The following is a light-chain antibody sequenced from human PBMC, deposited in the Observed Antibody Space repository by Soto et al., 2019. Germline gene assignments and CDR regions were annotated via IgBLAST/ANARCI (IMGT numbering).Light chain of an antibody. J-gene: IGKJ4*01. CDR3: QQRSDWPST. CDR1: QSVGSY. V-gene: IGKV3-11*01. Sequence: EIVLTQSPATLSLSPGDRATLSCRASQSVGSYLGWYQQSPGQAPRLLIYDASNRATGIPARFSGSGSGTDFTLTISSLEPEDCAVYYCQQRSDWPSTFGGGTKVEIK. CDR2: DAS.